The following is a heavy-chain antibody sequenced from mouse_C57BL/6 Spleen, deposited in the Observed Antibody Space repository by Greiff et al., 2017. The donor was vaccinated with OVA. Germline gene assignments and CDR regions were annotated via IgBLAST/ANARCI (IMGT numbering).Heavy chain of an antibody. V-gene: IGHV1-74*01. Sequence: VQLQQPGAELVKPGASVKVSCKASGYTFTSYWMHWVKQRPGQGLEWIGRIHPSGSDTNYNQKFKGKATLTVANSSSTAYMQLSSLTSEDAEVYYCAIGFSYYFDYWGQGTTLTVSS. CDR3: AIGFSYYFDY. CDR2: IHPSGSDT. CDR1: GYTFTSYW. J-gene: IGHJ2*01.